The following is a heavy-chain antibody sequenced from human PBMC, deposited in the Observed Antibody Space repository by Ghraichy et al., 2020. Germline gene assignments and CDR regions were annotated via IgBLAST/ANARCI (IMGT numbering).Heavy chain of an antibody. CDR2: IWYDGSNK. CDR3: ARDSYHYDSSGYYNY. J-gene: IGHJ4*02. Sequence: GGSLRLSCAASGFTFSSYGMHWVRQAPGKGLEWVAVIWYDGSNKYYADSVKGRFTISRDNSKNTLYLQMNSLRAEDTAVYYCARDSYHYDSSGYYNYWGQGTLVTVSS. D-gene: IGHD3-22*01. CDR1: GFTFSSYG. V-gene: IGHV3-33*01.